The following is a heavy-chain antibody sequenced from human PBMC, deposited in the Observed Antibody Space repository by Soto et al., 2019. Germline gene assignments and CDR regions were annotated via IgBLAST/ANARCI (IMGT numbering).Heavy chain of an antibody. D-gene: IGHD3-10*01. CDR1: GFTFSSYG. Sequence: SLRLSCAASGFTFSSYGMHWVRQAPGKGLEWVAVISYDGSNKYYADSVKGRFTISRDNSKNTLYLQMNSLRAEDTAVYYCAKLLWFGEVWGMDVWGQGTTVTVSS. V-gene: IGHV3-30*18. J-gene: IGHJ6*02. CDR3: AKLLWFGEVWGMDV. CDR2: ISYDGSNK.